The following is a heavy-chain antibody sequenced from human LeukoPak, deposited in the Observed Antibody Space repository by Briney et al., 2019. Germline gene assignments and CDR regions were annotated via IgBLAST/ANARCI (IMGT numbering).Heavy chain of an antibody. CDR2: IYYSGTT. Sequence: PSETLSLTCTVSGGSISGYYWSWIRQPPGKGLGWMGYIYYSGTTNYNPSLKSRVTISVDTSKNQFSLKLSSVTAADTAVYYCARGVYIAAAQYGYWGQGTLVTVSS. CDR1: GGSISGYY. CDR3: ARGVYIAAAQYGY. J-gene: IGHJ4*02. V-gene: IGHV4-59*01. D-gene: IGHD6-13*01.